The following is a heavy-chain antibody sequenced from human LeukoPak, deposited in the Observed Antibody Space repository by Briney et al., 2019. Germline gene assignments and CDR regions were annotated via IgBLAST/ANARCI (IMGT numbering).Heavy chain of an antibody. CDR3: ARDFRDGDSVFHHPYMDV. CDR1: GGSISSHY. Sequence: SETLSLTCTVSGGSISSHYWSWIRQPPGKGLEWIGCIYYSGSTNCNPSLKSRGTISIDTSKNQFSLKLSSVTAADTAVYYCARDFRDGDSVFHHPYMDVWGKGTTVTVSS. J-gene: IGHJ6*03. CDR2: IYYSGST. D-gene: IGHD4-17*01. V-gene: IGHV4-59*11.